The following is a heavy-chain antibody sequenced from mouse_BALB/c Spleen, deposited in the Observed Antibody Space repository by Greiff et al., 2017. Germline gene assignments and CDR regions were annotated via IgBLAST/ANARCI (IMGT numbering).Heavy chain of an antibody. D-gene: IGHD2-4*01. CDR2: INPGSGGT. Sequence: VQVVESGAELVRPGTSVKVSCKASGYAFTNYLIEWVKQRPGQGLEWIGVINPGSGGTNYNEKFKGKATLTADKSSSTAYMQLSSLTSDDSAVYFCAREDLTEYDIDYWGQGTALTVSS. CDR1: GYAFTNYL. V-gene: IGHV1-54*01. CDR3: AREDLTEYDIDY. J-gene: IGHJ2*01.